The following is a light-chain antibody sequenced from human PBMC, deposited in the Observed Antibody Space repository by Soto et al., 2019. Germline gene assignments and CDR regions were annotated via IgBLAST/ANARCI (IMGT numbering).Light chain of an antibody. CDR3: QQYGRSPWT. Sequence: VLTQSPRTLSLSPWDREKKYCRASQSVSSSYLAWYQQKPGQAPGLLIYGASSRATGIPDRFSGSGSGTDFTLTISRLEPEDFAVYYCQQYGRSPWTFGQAANVDIK. J-gene: IGKJ1*01. V-gene: IGKV3-20*01. CDR2: GAS. CDR1: QSVSSSY.